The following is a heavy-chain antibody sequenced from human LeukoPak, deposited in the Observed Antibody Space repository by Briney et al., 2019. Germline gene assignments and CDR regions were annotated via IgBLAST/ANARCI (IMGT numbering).Heavy chain of an antibody. CDR2: ISAYNGNT. CDR3: ARAGAAAGSYYFDY. Sequence: GASVKVSCKASGYTFTSYGISWVRQAPGQGLEWMGWISAYNGNTNYAQKLQGRVTMTTDTSTSTAYMELRSLRSEDTAVYYCARAGAAAGSYYFDYWGQGTLVTVSP. CDR1: GYTFTSYG. D-gene: IGHD6-13*01. J-gene: IGHJ4*02. V-gene: IGHV1-18*01.